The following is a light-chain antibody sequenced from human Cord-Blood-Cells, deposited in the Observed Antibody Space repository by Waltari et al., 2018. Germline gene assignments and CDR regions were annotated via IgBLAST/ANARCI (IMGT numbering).Light chain of an antibody. CDR1: SSDVGGDTY. CDR3: SSYTSSSTWV. J-gene: IGLJ3*02. CDR2: DVS. Sequence: HSALTQPASVSGSPGQSITISCTGTSSDVGGDTYLSWYQQNPGKAPKLMIYDVSNRPSGVSNRFSGSKSGNTASLTISGLQAEDEADYYCSSYTSSSTWVFGGGTKLTVL. V-gene: IGLV2-14*01.